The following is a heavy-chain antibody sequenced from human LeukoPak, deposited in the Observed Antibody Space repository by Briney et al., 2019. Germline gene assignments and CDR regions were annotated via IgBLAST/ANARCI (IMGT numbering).Heavy chain of an antibody. Sequence: GRSLRLSCAASGFTFSSYGMHWVRQAPGKGLEWVANIKQDGSEKYYVDSVKGRFTISRDNANNSLYLQMNSLRAEDTAVYYCARMVRGDIDYWGQGTLVTVSS. CDR1: GFTFSSYG. V-gene: IGHV3-7*02. CDR3: ARMVRGDIDY. D-gene: IGHD3-10*01. CDR2: IKQDGSEK. J-gene: IGHJ4*02.